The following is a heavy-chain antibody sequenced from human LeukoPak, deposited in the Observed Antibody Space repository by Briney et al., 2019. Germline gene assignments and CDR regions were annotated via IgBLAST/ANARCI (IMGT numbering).Heavy chain of an antibody. CDR2: ISGSGGST. CDR3: ARDPSYSSSWYQVLNCWFDP. Sequence: GRSLRLSCAASGFTFSSYAMSWVRQAPGKGLEWVSAISGSGGSTYYADSVKGRFTISRDNSKNTLYLQMNSLRAEDTAVYYCARDPSYSSSWYQVLNCWFDPWGQGTLVTVSS. D-gene: IGHD6-13*01. V-gene: IGHV3-23*01. CDR1: GFTFSSYA. J-gene: IGHJ5*02.